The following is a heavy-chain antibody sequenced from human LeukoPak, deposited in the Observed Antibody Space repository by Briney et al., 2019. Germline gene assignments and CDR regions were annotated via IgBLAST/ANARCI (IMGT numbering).Heavy chain of an antibody. CDR3: ARESYYDSSGYYYVWPHNWFDP. Sequence: GGSLRLSCAASGFTFRSYNMNWVRQAPGKGREGVSYITGGSTTIYYADSVKGRFTISRDNSKNTLYLQMNSLRAEDTAVYYCARESYYDSSGYYYVWPHNWFDPWGQGTLVTVSS. V-gene: IGHV3-48*01. CDR2: ITGGSTTI. D-gene: IGHD3-22*01. CDR1: GFTFRSYN. J-gene: IGHJ5*02.